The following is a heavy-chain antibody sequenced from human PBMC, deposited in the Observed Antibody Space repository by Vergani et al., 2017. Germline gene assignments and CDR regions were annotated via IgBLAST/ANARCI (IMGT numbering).Heavy chain of an antibody. CDR2: ISNSGNTI. CDR1: GFTFSTHA. Sequence: DVQLLQSGGDLVQPGGSLKLSCVASGFTFSTHAMSWVRQTPGKGLEWVSYISNSGNTIEYADSVKGRFSISRDNAKSSLFLQMDSLRAEDTAVYYCARDLLPNYDFWSGYSHAYYYYYGMDVWGQGTTVTVSS. V-gene: IGHV3-48*01. CDR3: ARDLLPNYDFWSGYSHAYYYYYGMDV. J-gene: IGHJ6*02. D-gene: IGHD3-3*01.